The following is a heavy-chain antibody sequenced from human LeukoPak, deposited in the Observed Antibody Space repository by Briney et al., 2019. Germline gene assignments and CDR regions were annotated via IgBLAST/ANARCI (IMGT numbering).Heavy chain of an antibody. V-gene: IGHV3-7*01. J-gene: IGHJ6*03. CDR3: AKGPGYMDV. CDR1: GFTFSSYW. Sequence: GGSLRLFCASSGFTFSSYWKSCVRQAPGKGLEEVANIKQDGSEKYYVDSVKGRFTISRDNAKDSLYLQMNSLRAEDTAVYYCAKGPGYMDVWGKGTTVTVSS. CDR2: IKQDGSEK.